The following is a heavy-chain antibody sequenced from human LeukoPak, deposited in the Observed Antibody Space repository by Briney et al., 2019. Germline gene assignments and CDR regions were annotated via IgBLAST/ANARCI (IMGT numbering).Heavy chain of an antibody. CDR3: ARTYDYRMAQYYYYMDV. Sequence: PGGSLRLSCAASGFTFDDYGMSWVRQAPGKGLEWVSGINWNGGSTGYADSVKGRFTISRDNAKNSLYLQMNSLRAEDTALYYCARTYDYRMAQYYYYMDVWGKGTTVTVSS. V-gene: IGHV3-20*04. CDR1: GFTFDDYG. J-gene: IGHJ6*03. D-gene: IGHD4-11*01. CDR2: INWNGGST.